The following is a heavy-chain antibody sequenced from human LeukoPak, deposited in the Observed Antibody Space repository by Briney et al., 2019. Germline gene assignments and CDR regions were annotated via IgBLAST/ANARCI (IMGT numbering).Heavy chain of an antibody. Sequence: PGGSLRLSCAASGFTFSSYAMSWVRQAPGKGLEWVSAISGSGGSTYYADSVKGRFTISRDNSKNTLYLQMNSLRVEDTAVYYCAKDQWDREMATILFWGQGTLVTVSS. D-gene: IGHD5-24*01. CDR1: GFTFSSYA. CDR3: AKDQWDREMATILF. J-gene: IGHJ4*02. CDR2: ISGSGGST. V-gene: IGHV3-23*01.